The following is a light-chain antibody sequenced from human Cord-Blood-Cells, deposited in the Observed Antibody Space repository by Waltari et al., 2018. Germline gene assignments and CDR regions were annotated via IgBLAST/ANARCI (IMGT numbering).Light chain of an antibody. V-gene: IGKV2-28*01. CDR2: LGS. CDR3: MQALQTPT. J-gene: IGKJ5*01. Sequence: IVMTQSPLSLPVTPGEPASIPCRSSQSLLHSNGYNYLDWYLQKPGQSPQLLIYLGSNRASGVPDRFSGSGSGTDFTLKISRVEADDVGVYYCMQALQTPTFGQGTRLEIK. CDR1: QSLLHSNGYNY.